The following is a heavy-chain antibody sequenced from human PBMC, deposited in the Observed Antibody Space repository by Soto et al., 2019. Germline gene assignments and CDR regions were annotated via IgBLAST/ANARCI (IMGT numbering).Heavy chain of an antibody. CDR3: ARHNSQWPNWFDP. J-gene: IGHJ5*02. CDR2: ISGYDDNT. CDR1: GYTFTSYG. V-gene: IGHV1-18*01. D-gene: IGHD1-1*01. Sequence: QVQLVQSGAEVKKPGASVKVSCKASGYTFTSYGISWVRQAPGQGLEWVGWISGYDDNTDYAYKFRGRVTMTTDTSTNTAHMDLRSLRSDDTAVYYCARHNSQWPNWFDPWGQGTPVTVSS.